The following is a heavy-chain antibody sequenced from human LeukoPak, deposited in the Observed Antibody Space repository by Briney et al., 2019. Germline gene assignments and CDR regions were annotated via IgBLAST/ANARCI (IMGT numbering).Heavy chain of an antibody. CDR1: GFTFSSYG. CDR2: IWYDGSNK. D-gene: IGHD5/OR15-5a*01. J-gene: IGHJ6*03. CDR3: AKGASTSYYYYYMDV. Sequence: PGGSLRLSCAASGFTFSSYGMHWVRQAPGKGLEWVAGIWYDGSNKYYADSVKGRFTISRDNSKNTLYLQMNSLRAEDTAVYYCAKGASTSYYYYYMDVWGKGTTVTVSS. V-gene: IGHV3-33*06.